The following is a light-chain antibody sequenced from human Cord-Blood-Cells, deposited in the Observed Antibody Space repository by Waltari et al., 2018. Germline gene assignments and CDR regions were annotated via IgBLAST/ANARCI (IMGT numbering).Light chain of an antibody. V-gene: IGLV2-11*01. CDR1: SSDAGGYNN. CDR3: CSYAGSYTWV. CDR2: DVS. J-gene: IGLJ3*02. Sequence: QSALTQPRPVSGSPGPSVTIPCTGTSSDAGGYNNVSWYQQHPGKAPKLMIYDVSKRPSGVPDRFSGSKSGNTASLTISGLQAEDEADYYCCSYAGSYTWVFGGGTKLTVL.